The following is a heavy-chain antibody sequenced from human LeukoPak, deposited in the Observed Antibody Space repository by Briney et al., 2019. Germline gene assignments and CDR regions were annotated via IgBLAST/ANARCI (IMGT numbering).Heavy chain of an antibody. D-gene: IGHD3-10*01. V-gene: IGHV4-34*01. J-gene: IGHJ4*02. Sequence: SETLSLTCAVYGGSFSGYYWSWIRQPPGKGLERIGEINHSGSTNYNPSLKSRVTISVDTSKNQFSLKLSSVTAADTAVYYCAGGYYYGSGSTDYWGQGTLVTVSS. CDR1: GGSFSGYY. CDR2: INHSGST. CDR3: AGGYYYGSGSTDY.